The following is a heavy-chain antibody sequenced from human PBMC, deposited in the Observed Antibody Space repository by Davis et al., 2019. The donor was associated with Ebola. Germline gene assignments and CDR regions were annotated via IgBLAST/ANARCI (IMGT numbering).Heavy chain of an antibody. CDR1: GFTFSTYA. Sequence: GESLKISCAASGFTFSTYAMHWVRQAPGKGLEYVSAISSDGGNIYYANSLKGRFTISRDNSKNTLYLQMGSLRPEDTAVYYCARDPLAGTIGFAYFENWGQGTLVTVSS. CDR3: ARDPLAGTIGFAYFEN. V-gene: IGHV3-64*01. J-gene: IGHJ4*02. D-gene: IGHD4/OR15-4a*01. CDR2: ISSDGGNI.